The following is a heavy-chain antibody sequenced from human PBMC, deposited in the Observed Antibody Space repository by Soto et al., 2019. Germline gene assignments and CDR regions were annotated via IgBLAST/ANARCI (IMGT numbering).Heavy chain of an antibody. D-gene: IGHD3-10*01. Sequence: GGPLRLSCAASGLTFSSYWMSWVRQAPGKGLEWVANIKQDGSEKYYVDSVKGRFTISRDNAKNSLYLQMNSLRAEDTAVYYCARMYYYGSGSYYASAFDIWGQGTMVTVS. CDR3: ARMYYYGSGSYYASAFDI. CDR1: GLTFSSYW. J-gene: IGHJ3*02. V-gene: IGHV3-7*01. CDR2: IKQDGSEK.